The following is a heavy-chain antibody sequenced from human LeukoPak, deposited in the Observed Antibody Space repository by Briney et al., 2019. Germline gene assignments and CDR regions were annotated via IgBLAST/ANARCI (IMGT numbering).Heavy chain of an antibody. V-gene: IGHV1-69*04. CDR2: IIPILGIA. CDR1: GYIFTGYY. Sequence: ASVKVSCRASGYIFTGYYMHWVRQAPGQGLEWMGRIIPILGIANYAQKFQGRVTITADKSTSTAYMELSSLRSEDTAVYYCARDYWTGNYFDYWGQGTLVTVSS. J-gene: IGHJ4*02. CDR3: ARDYWTGNYFDY. D-gene: IGHD3/OR15-3a*01.